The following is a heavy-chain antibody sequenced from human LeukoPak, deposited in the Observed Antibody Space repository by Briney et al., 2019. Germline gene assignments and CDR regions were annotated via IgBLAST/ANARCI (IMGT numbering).Heavy chain of an antibody. V-gene: IGHV5-51*01. Sequence: GESLKISCKGSGYSFTNYWIGWVRQMPGKGLEWMGIIYPGDSDTRYSPSFQGQVTISADKSMRTASLQWSSLKASDTAMYYCATHPGPESAYYFDFWGQGTLVTISS. CDR2: IYPGDSDT. CDR1: GYSFTNYW. D-gene: IGHD1-14*01. J-gene: IGHJ4*02. CDR3: ATHPGPESAYYFDF.